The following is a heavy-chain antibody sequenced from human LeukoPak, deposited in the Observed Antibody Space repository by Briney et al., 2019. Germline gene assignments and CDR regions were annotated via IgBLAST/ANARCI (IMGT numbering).Heavy chain of an antibody. Sequence: GASVKVSCKASGYSFTTSGITWVRQAPGQGLEWMGWISAANGNTHYAERVQGRVSMTTDTATSTAYMELRRLRSDDTAVYYCSRVRDSDNWWGPFDIWGQGTMVPVSS. V-gene: IGHV1-18*01. D-gene: IGHD1-1*01. J-gene: IGHJ3*02. CDR1: GYSFTTSG. CDR3: SRVRDSDNWWGPFDI. CDR2: ISAANGNT.